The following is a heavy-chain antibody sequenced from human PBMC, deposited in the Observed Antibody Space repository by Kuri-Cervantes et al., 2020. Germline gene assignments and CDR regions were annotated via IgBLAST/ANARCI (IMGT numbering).Heavy chain of an antibody. J-gene: IGHJ6*02. Sequence: GESLKISCAASGFTFSSYWMSWVRQAPGKGLEWVANIKQDGSEKYYVDSVKGRFTISRDNAKNSLYLQMNSLRAEDTAVYYCASHYYGSGSPTRVYYYYGMDVWGQGTTVTVSS. CDR1: GFTFSSYW. CDR2: IKQDGSEK. D-gene: IGHD3-10*01. CDR3: ASHYYGSGSPTRVYYYYGMDV. V-gene: IGHV3-7*01.